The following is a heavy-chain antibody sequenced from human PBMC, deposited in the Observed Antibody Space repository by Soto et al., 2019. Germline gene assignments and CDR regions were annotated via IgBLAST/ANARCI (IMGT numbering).Heavy chain of an antibody. Sequence: PSETLSLTCTVSGGSISSYYWSWIRQPPGKGLEWIGYIYYSGSTNYNPSLKSRVTISVDTSKNQFSLKLSSVTAADTAVYYCARLSSSSWYWFDPWGQGTLVTVSS. CDR1: GGSISSYY. CDR2: IYYSGST. V-gene: IGHV4-59*08. CDR3: ARLSSSSWYWFDP. J-gene: IGHJ5*02. D-gene: IGHD6-13*01.